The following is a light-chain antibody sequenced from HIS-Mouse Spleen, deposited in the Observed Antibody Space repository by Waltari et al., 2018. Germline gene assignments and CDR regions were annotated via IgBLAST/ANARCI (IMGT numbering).Light chain of an antibody. Sequence: QSALTQPASVSGSPGPSITISCTGTSSDVGSSNLVPWYQPHPGKAPKLMIYEGSKRPSGVSNRFSGSKSGNTASLTISGLQAEDEADYYCCSYAGSSTWVFGGGTKLTVL. CDR3: CSYAGSSTWV. V-gene: IGLV2-23*01. J-gene: IGLJ3*02. CDR1: SSDVGSSNL. CDR2: EGS.